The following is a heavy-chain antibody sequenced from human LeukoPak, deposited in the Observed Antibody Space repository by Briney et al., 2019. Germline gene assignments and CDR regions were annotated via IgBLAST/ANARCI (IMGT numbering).Heavy chain of an antibody. CDR3: AKDPSDCSSTSCPADY. Sequence: GGSLRLSCAASGFTFSSYAMHWVRQAPGKGLEWVSAISGSGGSTYYADSVKGRFTISRDNSKNTLYLQMNSLRAEDTAVYYCAKDPSDCSSTSCPADYWGQGTLVTVSS. CDR1: GFTFSSYA. CDR2: ISGSGGST. D-gene: IGHD2-2*01. J-gene: IGHJ4*02. V-gene: IGHV3-23*01.